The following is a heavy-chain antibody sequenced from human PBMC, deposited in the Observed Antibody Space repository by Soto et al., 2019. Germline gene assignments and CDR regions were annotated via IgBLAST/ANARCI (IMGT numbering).Heavy chain of an antibody. CDR2: ISAYNGNT. V-gene: IGHV1-18*01. Sequence: QVQLVQSGAEVKKPGASVKVSCKASGYTFTSYGISWVRQAPGQGLEWMGWISAYNGNTNYAQKLQGRVTMTTDTSTRTAYMELRSLRSDATSVYYCAVVVGRDTKYSGDDYICFDPWCQGTLVIV. CDR1: GYTFTSYG. CDR3: AVVVGRDTKYSGDDYICFDP. D-gene: IGHD5-12*01. J-gene: IGHJ5*02.